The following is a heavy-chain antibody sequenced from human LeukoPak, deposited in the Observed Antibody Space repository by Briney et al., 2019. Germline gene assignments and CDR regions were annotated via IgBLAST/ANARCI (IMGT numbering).Heavy chain of an antibody. CDR3: AREKLNSGFDY. CDR2: IYSGGST. J-gene: IGHJ4*02. D-gene: IGHD3-10*01. V-gene: IGHV3-53*01. Sequence: PGGSLRLSCADSGFTVSSNHMNWVRQAPGKGLEWVSIIYSGGSTYYADSVKGRFTISRDNSKNILYLQMNSLRAEDTAVYYCAREKLNSGFDYWGQGTLVTVSS. CDR1: GFTVSSNH.